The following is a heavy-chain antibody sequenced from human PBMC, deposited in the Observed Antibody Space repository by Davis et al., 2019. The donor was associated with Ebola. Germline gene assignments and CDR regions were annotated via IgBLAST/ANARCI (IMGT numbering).Heavy chain of an antibody. CDR1: GFTFSSYA. D-gene: IGHD6-13*01. CDR3: ARDGRRSSSWYGALRGMDV. J-gene: IGHJ6*02. Sequence: PGGSLRLSCAASGFTFSSYAMHWVRQAPGKGLEWVAVISYDGSNKYYADSVKGRFTISRDNSKNTLYLQMNSLRAEDTAVYYCARDGRRSSSWYGALRGMDVWGQGTTVTVSS. V-gene: IGHV3-30-3*01. CDR2: ISYDGSNK.